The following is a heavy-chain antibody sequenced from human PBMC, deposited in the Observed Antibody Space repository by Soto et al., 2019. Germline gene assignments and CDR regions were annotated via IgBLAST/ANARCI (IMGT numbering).Heavy chain of an antibody. CDR1: GFTFSSYA. CDR3: AKGQGLRSNYYGMDV. Sequence: GGSLRLSCAASGFTFSSYAMSWVRQSPGKGLEWVSAISGSGGSTYYADSVKGRFTISRDNSKNTLYLQMNSLRAEDTAVYYCAKGQGLRSNYYGMDVWGQGTTVTVSS. CDR2: ISGSGGST. V-gene: IGHV3-23*01. D-gene: IGHD5-12*01. J-gene: IGHJ6*02.